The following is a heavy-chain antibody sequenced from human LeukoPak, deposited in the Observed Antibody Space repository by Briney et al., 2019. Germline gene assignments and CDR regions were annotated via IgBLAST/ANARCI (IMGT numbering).Heavy chain of an antibody. CDR2: IWYDGSHE. J-gene: IGHJ4*02. D-gene: IGHD3-10*01. V-gene: IGHV3-33*06. CDR3: AKAQPTLISRSFDC. CDR1: GFTFSSCG. Sequence: GRSLRLSCAASGFTFSSCGMHWVRQAPGKGLEWVAVIWYDGSHEYYADSVKGRFTISRDNSKNTLYLQMNSLRGEDTAVYYCAKAQPTLISRSFDCWGQGALVTVSS.